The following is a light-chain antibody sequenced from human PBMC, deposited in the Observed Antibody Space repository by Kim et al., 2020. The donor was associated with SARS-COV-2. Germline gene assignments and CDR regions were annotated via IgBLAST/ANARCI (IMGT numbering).Light chain of an antibody. Sequence: EIVMTQSPATVSVSPGERATLSCTASQNIGDNVAWYQHKPGQPPSLLIYDASTRATGIPARFSGSGSGTEFTLIITSLQSEDSAVYYCQQFNNWPTFGQGTRLEIK. CDR1: QNIGDN. J-gene: IGKJ5*01. V-gene: IGKV3-15*01. CDR2: DAS. CDR3: QQFNNWPT.